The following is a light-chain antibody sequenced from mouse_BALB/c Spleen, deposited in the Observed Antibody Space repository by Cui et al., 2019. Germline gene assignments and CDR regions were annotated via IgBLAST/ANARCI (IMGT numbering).Light chain of an antibody. CDR2: STS. V-gene: IGKV4-74*01. Sequence: QIVLTQYPAIMSASLGERVTMTSTASSNVSSSYLHWYQQKPGSSPKLWIYSTSNLASGVPARFSGSGSGTSYSLTISSMEAEDAATYYCHQYHRSPFTFGSGTKLEIK. J-gene: IGKJ4*01. CDR3: HQYHRSPFT. CDR1: SNVSSSY.